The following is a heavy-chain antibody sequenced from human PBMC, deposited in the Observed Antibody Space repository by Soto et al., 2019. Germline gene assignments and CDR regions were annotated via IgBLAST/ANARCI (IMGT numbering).Heavy chain of an antibody. CDR1: GFTFSSHA. CDR3: ARASGESYPGSRVSDS. D-gene: IGHD3-10*01. Sequence: EVQLLESGGDLGQPGGSLRLSCAASGFTFSSHAMSWVRQASGKGLEWVSVITNTGGDTLYADSVKGRFTISRDNSKNTLCLQMNSLRAEDTAIYYCARASGESYPGSRVSDSWGQGTRVTVST. CDR2: ITNTGGDT. J-gene: IGHJ4*02. V-gene: IGHV3-23*01.